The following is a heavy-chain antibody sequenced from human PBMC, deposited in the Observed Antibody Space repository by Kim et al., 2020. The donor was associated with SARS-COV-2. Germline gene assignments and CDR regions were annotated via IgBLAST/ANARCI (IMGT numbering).Heavy chain of an antibody. V-gene: IGHV4-39*01. CDR2: IYCSRST. Sequence: SETLSLTCTVSGGSISSSSYYWGWIRQPQGKGREWIVSIYCSRSTYYHPSLTSRVTISVDTSKNQFSLKLSSVTAADTAVYYCSSYSSRWNFDYWGQGTLVTVSS. CDR1: GGSISSSSYY. D-gene: IGHD6-13*01. CDR3: SSYSSRWNFDY. J-gene: IGHJ4*02.